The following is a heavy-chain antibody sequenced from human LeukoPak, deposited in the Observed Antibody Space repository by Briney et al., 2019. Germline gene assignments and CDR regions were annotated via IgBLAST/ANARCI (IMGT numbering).Heavy chain of an antibody. CDR1: GFTFSSYW. D-gene: IGHD6-19*01. J-gene: IGHJ1*01. CDR2: IKQDGSEK. V-gene: IGHV3-7*04. Sequence: PGGSLRLSCAASGFTFSSYWMSWVRQAPGKGLEWVANIKQDGSEKYYADSVKGRFTISRDNSKNTLYLQMNSLRPEDTAVYYCARGGKIPLAGTRSPQYFQHWGQGTLVTVSS. CDR3: ARGGKIPLAGTRSPQYFQH.